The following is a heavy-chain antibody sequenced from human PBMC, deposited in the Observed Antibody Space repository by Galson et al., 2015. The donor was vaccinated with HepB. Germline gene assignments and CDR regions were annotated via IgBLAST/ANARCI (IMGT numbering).Heavy chain of an antibody. V-gene: IGHV3-7*03. J-gene: IGHJ6*03. CDR3: ARLYEYYYMDV. CDR2: IKQDGSEK. CDR1: GFTFSSYW. Sequence: SLRLSCAASGFTFSSYWMSWVRQAPGKGLEWVANIKQDGSEKYYVDSVKGRFTISRDNAKNSLYLQMNSLRTEDTAVYYCARLYEYYYMDVWGKGTPVTVSS.